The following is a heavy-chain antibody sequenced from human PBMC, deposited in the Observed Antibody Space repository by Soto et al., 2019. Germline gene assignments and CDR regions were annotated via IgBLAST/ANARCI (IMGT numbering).Heavy chain of an antibody. D-gene: IGHD3-16*01. Sequence: QVQLVQSGAEVKKPGASVKVSCKASGYTFTNFGISWLRQAPGQGLEWMGWITAYNGKTNYARKFQGRVSMTTDTPTSTAYMELRSLRSDDTAVYFCARGGTPVDYRGQGTLVTFSS. CDR3: ARGGTPVDY. CDR2: ITAYNGKT. J-gene: IGHJ4*02. CDR1: GYTFTNFG. V-gene: IGHV1-18*01.